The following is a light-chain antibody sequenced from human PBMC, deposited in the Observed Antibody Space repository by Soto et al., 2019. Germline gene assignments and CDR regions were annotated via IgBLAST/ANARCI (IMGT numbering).Light chain of an antibody. V-gene: IGLV2-8*01. J-gene: IGLJ1*01. Sequence: QSVLTQPPSASGSTGQSVTISCTGTSSDVGAYNYVSWYQHHPGKAPKLMVYEVNKRPSGVPDRFSGSKSGNTASLTVTGLQAEDEADSYCTAHAGTINFPYIFGTGTKLTVL. CDR1: SSDVGAYNY. CDR2: EVN. CDR3: TAHAGTINFPYI.